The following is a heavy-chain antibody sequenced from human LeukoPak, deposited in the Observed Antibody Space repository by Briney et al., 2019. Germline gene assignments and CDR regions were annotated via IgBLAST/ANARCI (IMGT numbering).Heavy chain of an antibody. CDR2: ISSSSSYI. CDR3: ARVGYSSSWPYAESYYFDY. V-gene: IGHV3-21*01. J-gene: IGHJ4*02. D-gene: IGHD6-13*01. CDR1: GFTFSSYS. Sequence: GGSLRLSCAASGFTFSSYSMNWVRQAPGKGLEWVSSISSSSSYIYYADSVKGRFTISRDNAKSSLYLQMNSLRAEDTAVYYCARVGYSSSWPYAESYYFDYWGQGTLVTVSS.